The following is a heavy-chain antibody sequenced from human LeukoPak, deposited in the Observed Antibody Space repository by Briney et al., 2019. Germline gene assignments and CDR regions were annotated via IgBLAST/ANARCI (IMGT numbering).Heavy chain of an antibody. CDR3: ARLYYYDIDYFDY. J-gene: IGHJ4*02. CDR1: GFTFSSYE. D-gene: IGHD3-22*01. V-gene: IGHV3-48*03. CDR2: ISSSGSTI. Sequence: PGGSLRLSCAASGFTFSSYEMTWVRQAPGKGLEWVSYISSSGSTIYYADSVKGRFTISRDNAKNSLYLQMNSLRAEDTAVYYCARLYYYDIDYFDYWGQGTLVTVSS.